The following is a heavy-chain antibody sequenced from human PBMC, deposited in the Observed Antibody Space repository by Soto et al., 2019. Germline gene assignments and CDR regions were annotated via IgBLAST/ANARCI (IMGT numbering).Heavy chain of an antibody. CDR3: ARDLTGAGKGMDV. CDR1: GGSIRSSNW. CDR2: IYYSGSTDYNPSV. D-gene: IGHD7-27*01. V-gene: IGHV4-4*02. J-gene: IGHJ6*02. Sequence: QVQLQESGPGLVKPSGTLSLTCAVSGGSIRSSNWWSWVRQPPGKGLEWIGQIYYSGSTDYNPSVNYNPSLKSRVSISVDKSNNQLSLKLSSVTAADTAVYYCARDLTGAGKGMDVWGPGTTVSVSS.